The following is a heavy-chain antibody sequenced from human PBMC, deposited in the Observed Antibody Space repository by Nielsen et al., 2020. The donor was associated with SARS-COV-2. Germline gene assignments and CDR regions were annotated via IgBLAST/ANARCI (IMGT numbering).Heavy chain of an antibody. V-gene: IGHV1-18*04. Sequence: ASVKVSCKASGYTFTGHYIHWVRQAPGQGLEWMGWISAHNGNTKYVQKLQGRVTMTTDTSTSTAHMELRSLRSDDTAVYYCARGTGEDYWGQGTLVTVSS. CDR2: ISAHNGNT. D-gene: IGHD3/OR15-3a*01. CDR1: GYTFTGHY. CDR3: ARGTGEDY. J-gene: IGHJ4*02.